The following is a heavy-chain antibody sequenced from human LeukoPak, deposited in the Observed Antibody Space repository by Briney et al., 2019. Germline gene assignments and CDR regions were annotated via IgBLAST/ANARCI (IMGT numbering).Heavy chain of an antibody. J-gene: IGHJ4*02. CDR1: GFTFSSYA. V-gene: IGHV3-30*04. CDR3: AKDHIVVVPAAIRAYYFDY. CDR2: ISYDGSNK. D-gene: IGHD2-2*02. Sequence: GGSLRLSCAASGFTFSSYAMHWVRQAPGKGLEWVAVISYDGSNKYYADSVKGRFTISRDNSKNTLYLQMNSLRAEDTAVYYCAKDHIVVVPAAIRAYYFDYWGQGSLVTVSS.